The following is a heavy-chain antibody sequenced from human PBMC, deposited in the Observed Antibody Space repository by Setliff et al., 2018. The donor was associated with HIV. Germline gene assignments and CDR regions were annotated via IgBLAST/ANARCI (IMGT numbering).Heavy chain of an antibody. CDR2: LNPSEGTT. D-gene: IGHD3-22*01. J-gene: IGHJ5*01. CDR1: GYTFTTYY. CDR3: VRGIYDSSGFWYPHGDS. Sequence: ASVKVSCKASGYTFTTYYIHWVRQAPGQGLEWMGILNPSEGTTSFAQKFQGRVTMTRDTSTSTAYLELSNLRAEDTAVYYCVRGIYDSSGFWYPHGDSWGQGTLVTVSS. V-gene: IGHV1-46*01.